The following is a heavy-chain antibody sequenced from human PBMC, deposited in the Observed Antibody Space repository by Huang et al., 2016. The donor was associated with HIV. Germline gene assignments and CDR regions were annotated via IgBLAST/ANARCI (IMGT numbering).Heavy chain of an antibody. V-gene: IGHV4-30-4*08. J-gene: IGHJ6*03. CDR1: GGSINSGGYF. CDR2: RHYSGNS. Sequence: QVQLQESGPGLVKPSQTLSLPCTVSGGSINSGGYFWRWIRQPPGKGLGWIGYRHYSGNSYYSPSLKSRVTISLDTSKNQSSLKLSSVTAADTAVYYWARAVTLNDYYYYMDVWGKGITVTVSS. CDR3: ARAVTLNDYYYYMDV.